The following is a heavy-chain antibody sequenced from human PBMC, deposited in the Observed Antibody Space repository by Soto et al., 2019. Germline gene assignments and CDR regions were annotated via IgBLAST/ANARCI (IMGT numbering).Heavy chain of an antibody. CDR1: GGTFSSYA. Sequence: QVQLVQSGAEVKKPGSSVKVSCKASGGTFSSYAISWVRQAPGQGLEWLGGIIPIFGTENYAQKFQGRVTITADESTSTAYMELSSLRSEDTAVYYCARGEEPTPHYYYVMDVCGQGTTVTDSS. D-gene: IGHD1-1*01. J-gene: IGHJ6*02. CDR2: IIPIFGTE. V-gene: IGHV1-69*12. CDR3: ARGEEPTPHYYYVMDV.